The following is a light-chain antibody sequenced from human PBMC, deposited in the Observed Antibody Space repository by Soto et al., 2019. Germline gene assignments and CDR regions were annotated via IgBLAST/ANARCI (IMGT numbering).Light chain of an antibody. CDR2: GES. CDR3: QKYDSSPIT. V-gene: IGKV3-20*01. CDR1: QRVSSSC. Sequence: ELVLTQSPATLSLSPGDSATLSCRDSQRVSSSCLAWYQQKACQAPRLLIFGESNRATGIPDRLSGSGSGTDFHLTISRLEPEDFAVYFCQKYDSSPITCGQGTRLEIK. J-gene: IGKJ5*01.